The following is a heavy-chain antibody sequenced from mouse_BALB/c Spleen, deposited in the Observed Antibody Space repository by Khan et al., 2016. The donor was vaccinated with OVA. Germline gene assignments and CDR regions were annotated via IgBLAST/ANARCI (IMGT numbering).Heavy chain of an antibody. J-gene: IGHJ4*01. CDR3: AREERYYAMAY. CDR2: ISYDGRN. CDR1: GYSITSGYY. Sequence: EVKLEESGPGLVKPSQSLSLTCSVTGYSITSGYYWNWIRQFPGNKLEWMAYISYDGRNKYNPSLKNRVSITRDTSKNQFFLKLNSVTTEDTATYYCAREERYYAMAYWGQGTSVTVSS. V-gene: IGHV3-6*02.